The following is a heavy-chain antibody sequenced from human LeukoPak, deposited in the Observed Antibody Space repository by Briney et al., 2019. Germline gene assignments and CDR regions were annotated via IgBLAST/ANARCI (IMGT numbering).Heavy chain of an antibody. V-gene: IGHV4-59*01. Sequence: SETLSLTCTGSGGSISNYYWSWIRQPPGKGLEWIGYIYYTGNTNYNPSLKSRVTISVDTSKNHFSLKLSSVTAADTAVYYCARDSGTNGGAFDSWGQGTLVTVSS. D-gene: IGHD5-12*01. CDR1: GGSISNYY. CDR2: IYYTGNT. J-gene: IGHJ4*02. CDR3: ARDSGTNGGAFDS.